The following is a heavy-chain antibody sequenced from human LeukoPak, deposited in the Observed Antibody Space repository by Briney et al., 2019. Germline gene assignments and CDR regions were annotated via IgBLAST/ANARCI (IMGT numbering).Heavy chain of an antibody. CDR3: ASVSGTTGTTAYFDY. CDR2: IYYSGST. CDR1: GGSISSSSYY. D-gene: IGHD1-1*01. Sequence: PSETLSLTCTVSGGSISSSSYYWGWIRQPPGKGLEWIGSIYYSGSTYYNPSLKSRVTISVDTSKNQFSLKLSSVTAADTAVYYCASVSGTTGTTAYFDYWGQGTLVTVSS. J-gene: IGHJ4*02. V-gene: IGHV4-39*01.